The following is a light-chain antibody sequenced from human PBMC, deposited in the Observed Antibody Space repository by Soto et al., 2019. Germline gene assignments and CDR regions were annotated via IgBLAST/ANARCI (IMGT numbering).Light chain of an antibody. Sequence: DIQRTQSPSTLSASLGERVTITCRASQSISSWLAWYQQKPGKAPKLLIYDASSLESGVPSRFSGSGSGTEFTLTISSLQPDDFATYYCQQYNSYPRTFGQGTKVDIK. V-gene: IGKV1-5*01. J-gene: IGKJ1*01. CDR2: DAS. CDR3: QQYNSYPRT. CDR1: QSISSW.